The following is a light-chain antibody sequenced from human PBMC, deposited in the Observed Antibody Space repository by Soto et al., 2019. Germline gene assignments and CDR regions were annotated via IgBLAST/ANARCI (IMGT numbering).Light chain of an antibody. Sequence: IQITQSPSSLSASVGDRVTITCRASQSISSYLNWYQQKPGKAPKLLIYAASTLQSGVPSRFSGSGSGTDFTLTISSLEPEDFAVYYCQQRSNWPPWTFGQGTKVAIK. V-gene: IGKV1-39*01. CDR1: QSISSY. CDR2: AAS. CDR3: QQRSNWPPWT. J-gene: IGKJ1*01.